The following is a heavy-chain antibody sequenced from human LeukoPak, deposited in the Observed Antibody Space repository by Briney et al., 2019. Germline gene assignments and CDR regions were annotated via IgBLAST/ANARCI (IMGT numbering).Heavy chain of an antibody. V-gene: IGHV3-48*03. D-gene: IGHD2-15*01. CDR1: GFTFSSYE. CDR3: TKETPQMDI. J-gene: IGHJ6*04. CDR2: ISSTGNTV. Sequence: GGSLRLSCAASGFTFSSYEMNWVRQAPGQGLEWVAYISSTGNTVHYAGSVKGRFTISRDNAKNSLYLQMNRLRAEDTAVYYCTKETPQMDIWGKGTTVTVSS.